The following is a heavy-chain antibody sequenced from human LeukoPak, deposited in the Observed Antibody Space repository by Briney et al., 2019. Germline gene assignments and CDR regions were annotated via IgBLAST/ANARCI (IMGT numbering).Heavy chain of an antibody. V-gene: IGHV3-30*18. CDR1: GFTFSHYA. CDR3: AKDGYCTTTACYPNHFAS. Sequence: QTGGSLRLSCAASGFTFSHYAMHWVRQAPGKGLEWVALISNDGNNQYYADSVKGRFTISRDSSKNTLYLHMNSLRAEDTAVYHCAKDGYCTTTACYPNHFASWGQGTLVTVSS. D-gene: IGHD2-2*03. CDR2: ISNDGNNQ. J-gene: IGHJ4*02.